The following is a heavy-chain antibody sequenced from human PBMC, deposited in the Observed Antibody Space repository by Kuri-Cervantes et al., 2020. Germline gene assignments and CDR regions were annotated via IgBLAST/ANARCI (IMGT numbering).Heavy chain of an antibody. CDR2: ISSSSTYI. J-gene: IGHJ4*02. CDR1: GFTFSSYN. D-gene: IGHD3-22*01. CDR3: AREYYYDSSGYWGFDY. Sequence: GESLKISCAASGFTFSSYNMNWVRQAPGKGLEWVSSISSSSTYIYYADSVKGRFTISRDNSKNTLYLQMNSLRAEDTAVYYCAREYYYDSSGYWGFDYWGQGTLVTVSS. V-gene: IGHV3-21*01.